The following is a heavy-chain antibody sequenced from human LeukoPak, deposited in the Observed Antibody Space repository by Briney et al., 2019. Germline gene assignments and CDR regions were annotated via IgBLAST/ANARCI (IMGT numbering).Heavy chain of an antibody. J-gene: IGHJ4*02. CDR2: ISTTSAHI. Sequence: GGSLRLSCAASGFTFSSYGMHWVRQAPGQGLKWVSYISTTSAHIYYADSVKGRFTISRDNAKNSLYLQMNSLRDEDTAVYYCAREAAVAGKGGFDYWGQGTLVTVSS. V-gene: IGHV3-48*02. CDR1: GFTFSSYG. CDR3: AREAAVAGKGGFDY. D-gene: IGHD6-19*01.